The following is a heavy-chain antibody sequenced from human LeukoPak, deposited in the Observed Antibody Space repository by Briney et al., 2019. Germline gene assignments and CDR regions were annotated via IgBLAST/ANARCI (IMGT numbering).Heavy chain of an antibody. CDR3: ARESHSSSHFDY. Sequence: GGSLRLSCAASGFTFSSYAMHWVRQAPGKGLEYVSAISSNGGSTYYANSVKGRFTVSRDNSKNTLYLQMGSLRAEDMAVHYCARESHSSSHFDYWGQGTLVTVSS. J-gene: IGHJ4*02. D-gene: IGHD6-13*01. CDR1: GFTFSSYA. CDR2: ISSNGGST. V-gene: IGHV3-64*01.